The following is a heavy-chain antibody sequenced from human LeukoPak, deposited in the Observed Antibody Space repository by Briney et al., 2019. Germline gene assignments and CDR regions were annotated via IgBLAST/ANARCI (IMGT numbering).Heavy chain of an antibody. CDR3: ADRVVVVAANYQGWFDP. CDR1: GGSFSGYY. V-gene: IGHV4-34*01. Sequence: SETLSLTCAVYGGSFSGYYWSWIRQPPGKGLEWIGEINHSGSTNYNPSLKSRVTISVDTSKNQFSLKLSSVTAADTAVYYCADRVVVVAANYQGWFDPWGQGTLVTVSS. CDR2: INHSGST. D-gene: IGHD2-15*01. J-gene: IGHJ5*02.